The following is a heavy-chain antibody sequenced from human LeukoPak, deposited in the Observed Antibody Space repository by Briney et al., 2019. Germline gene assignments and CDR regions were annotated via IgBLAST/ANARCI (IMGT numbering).Heavy chain of an antibody. D-gene: IGHD3-22*01. Sequence: SVKVSCKASGGTFSSYAISWVRQAPGQGLEWMGGIIPVFGTANYAQKFQGRVTITTDESTSTAYMELSSLRSEDTAVYYCATGGYSSGYIPPILILDYWGQGTLVTVSS. CDR1: GGTFSSYA. J-gene: IGHJ4*02. CDR2: IIPVFGTA. V-gene: IGHV1-69*05. CDR3: ATGGYSSGYIPPILILDY.